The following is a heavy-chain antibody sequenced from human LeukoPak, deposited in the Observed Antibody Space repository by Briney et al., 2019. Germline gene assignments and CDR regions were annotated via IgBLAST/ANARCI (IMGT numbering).Heavy chain of an antibody. Sequence: PSETLSLTCTVSGGSISSYYWSWIRQPPGKGLEWIGYIYYSGSTNYNPSLKSRVTIPVDTSKNQFSLKLSSVTAADTAVYYCARTIFGVAGGLYWFDPWGQGTLVTVSS. V-gene: IGHV4-59*01. D-gene: IGHD3-3*01. J-gene: IGHJ5*02. CDR3: ARTIFGVAGGLYWFDP. CDR1: GGSISSYY. CDR2: IYYSGST.